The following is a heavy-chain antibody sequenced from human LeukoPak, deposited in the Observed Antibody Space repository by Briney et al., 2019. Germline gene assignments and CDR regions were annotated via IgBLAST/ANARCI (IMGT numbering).Heavy chain of an antibody. Sequence: SGTLSLTCAVSGGSISSSNWWSWVRQPPGKGLEWIGEIYHSGSTYYNPSLKSRVTISVDTSKNQFSLKLSSVTAADTAVYYCARHYGAAAHFDYWGQGTLVTVSS. J-gene: IGHJ4*02. V-gene: IGHV4-4*02. CDR1: GGSISSSNW. D-gene: IGHD6-13*01. CDR2: IYHSGST. CDR3: ARHYGAAAHFDY.